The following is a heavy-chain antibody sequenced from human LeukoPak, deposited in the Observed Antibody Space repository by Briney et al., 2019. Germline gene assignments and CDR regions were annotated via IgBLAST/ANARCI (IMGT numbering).Heavy chain of an antibody. J-gene: IGHJ6*03. Sequence: PSETLSLTCTVSGGSISSYYRSWIRQPPGKGLEWIGYIYYSGSTNYNPSLKSRVTISVDTSKNQFSLKLSSVTAADTAVYYCARDTIRGYSYDYMDVWGKGTTVTVSS. V-gene: IGHV4-59*01. CDR3: ARDTIRGYSYDYMDV. CDR1: GGSISSYY. D-gene: IGHD5-18*01. CDR2: IYYSGST.